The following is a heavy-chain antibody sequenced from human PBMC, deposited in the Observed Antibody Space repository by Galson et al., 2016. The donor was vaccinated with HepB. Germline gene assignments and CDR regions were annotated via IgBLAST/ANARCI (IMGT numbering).Heavy chain of an antibody. V-gene: IGHV5-51*01. CDR1: GYTFTNYW. CDR3: ARPRGNYAQDAFDV. CDR2: IYPGDSDT. D-gene: IGHD1-26*01. J-gene: IGHJ3*01. Sequence: QSGAEVKKSGESLKISCKGSGYTFTNYWIGWVRQMPGKGLEWMGVIYPGDSDTRYSPSFQGQVTISADRSITTAYLQWTSLEASDTAMYFCARPRGNYAQDAFDVWGQGTMVTVSS.